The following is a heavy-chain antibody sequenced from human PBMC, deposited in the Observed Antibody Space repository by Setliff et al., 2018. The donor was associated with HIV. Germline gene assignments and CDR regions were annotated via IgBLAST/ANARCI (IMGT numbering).Heavy chain of an antibody. CDR2: IYSGGST. D-gene: IGHD5-18*01. J-gene: IGHJ3*02. Sequence: GGSLRLSCSASGFTVSSNYMTWVRQAPGKGLEWVSVIYSGGSTYYADSVKGRFTISRDDSKNTLYLQMNSLRAEDTAVYYCAREYGYSYANDAVDIWGQGTMVTVSS. CDR3: AREYGYSYANDAVDI. V-gene: IGHV3-66*01. CDR1: GFTVSSNY.